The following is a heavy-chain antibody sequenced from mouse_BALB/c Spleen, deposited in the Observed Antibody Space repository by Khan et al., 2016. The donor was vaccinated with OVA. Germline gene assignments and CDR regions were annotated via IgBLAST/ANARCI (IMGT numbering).Heavy chain of an antibody. CDR2: IWGDGST. V-gene: IGHV2-6-7*01. CDR3: ARAYYGNYREAMDY. D-gene: IGHD2-10*01. Sequence: QVQLKESGPGLVAPSQSLSITCTVSGFSLTGYGVNWVRQPPGKGLEWLGMIWGDGSTDYNSALKSRLKLSKDNSKSQVFLKINSLQTDDTARYYCARAYYGNYREAMDYWGQGTSVTVSS. CDR1: GFSLTGYG. J-gene: IGHJ4*01.